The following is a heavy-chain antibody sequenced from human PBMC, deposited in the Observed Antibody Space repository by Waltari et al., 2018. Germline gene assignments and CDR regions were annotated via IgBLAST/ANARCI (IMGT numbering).Heavy chain of an antibody. J-gene: IGHJ4*02. V-gene: IGHV1-3*01. Sequence: QVQLVQSGAEVKKPGASVKVPCKASGYTFTSYAMHWVRRAPGQRLEGLVWINAGNGNTKYSQKFQGRVTITRDTSASTAYMELSSLRSEDTAVYYCARSSGWYVDFDYWGQGTLVTVSS. CDR2: INAGNGNT. D-gene: IGHD6-19*01. CDR3: ARSSGWYVDFDY. CDR1: GYTFTSYA.